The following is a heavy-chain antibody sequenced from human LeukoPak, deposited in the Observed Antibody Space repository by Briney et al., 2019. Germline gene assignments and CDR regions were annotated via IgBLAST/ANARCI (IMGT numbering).Heavy chain of an antibody. Sequence: ASVKVSCKASGYTFTGYYIHWVRQAPGQGLEWMGWISVYNGNTNYAQKLQGRVTMTTETSTSTAYMELRSLRSDDTAVYYCARDIEIGVGADRFDYWGQGTLVTVSS. CDR2: ISVYNGNT. CDR1: GYTFTGYY. D-gene: IGHD1-26*01. CDR3: ARDIEIGVGADRFDY. J-gene: IGHJ4*02. V-gene: IGHV1-18*04.